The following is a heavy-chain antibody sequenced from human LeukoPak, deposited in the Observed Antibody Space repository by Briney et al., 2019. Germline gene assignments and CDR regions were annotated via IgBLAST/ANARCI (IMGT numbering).Heavy chain of an antibody. D-gene: IGHD3-10*01. CDR3: ARDLGEETYGPPVY. CDR2: INAGNGNT. Sequence: ASVKVSCKASGYTFTSYAMHWVRQAPGQRLEWMGWINAGNGNTKYSQKFQGRVTMTRDTSTSTVYMELSSLRSEDTAVYYCARDLGEETYGPPVYWGQGTLVTVSS. V-gene: IGHV1-3*01. J-gene: IGHJ4*02. CDR1: GYTFTSYA.